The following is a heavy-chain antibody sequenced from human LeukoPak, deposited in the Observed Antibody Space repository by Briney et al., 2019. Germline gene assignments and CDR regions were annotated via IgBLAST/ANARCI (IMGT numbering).Heavy chain of an antibody. V-gene: IGHV1-8*01. CDR1: GYTFTSYD. Sequence: ASVKVSCKDSGYTFTSYDIKWVRQATGQVLEWMVWMHPNSGNTGYAQNFQGRVTMTRNTSTSTAYMELSSLRSEDTAVYYCARGGPVAATHKYFQHWGPGTLVTVSS. CDR3: ARGGPVAATHKYFQH. J-gene: IGHJ1*01. D-gene: IGHD6-25*01. CDR2: MHPNSGNT.